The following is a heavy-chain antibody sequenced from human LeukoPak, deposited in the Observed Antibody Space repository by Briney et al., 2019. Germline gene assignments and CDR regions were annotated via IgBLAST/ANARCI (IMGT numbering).Heavy chain of an antibody. CDR2: INAGNGNT. CDR1: GYTFTSYA. CDR3: ARARKFYYDSSGYDYYYYGMDV. Sequence: ASVKVSCKASGYTFTSYAMHWVRQAPGQRLEWMGWINAGNGNTKYSQKFRGRVTITRDTSASTAYMELSSLRSEDTAVYYCARARKFYYDSSGYDYYYYGMDVWGQGTTVTVSS. V-gene: IGHV1-3*01. D-gene: IGHD3-22*01. J-gene: IGHJ6*02.